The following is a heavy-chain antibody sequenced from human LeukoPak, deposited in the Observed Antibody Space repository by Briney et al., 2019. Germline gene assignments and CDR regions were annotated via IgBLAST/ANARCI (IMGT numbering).Heavy chain of an antibody. CDR3: AKDYYDIRPYYYGMDV. CDR2: ISYDGSNK. J-gene: IGHJ6*02. V-gene: IGHV3-30*18. D-gene: IGHD3-9*01. Sequence: GGSLRLSCAASGFTFSDYSMNWVRQAPGKGLEWVAVISYDGSNKYYADSVKGRFTISRDNSKNTLYLQMNSLRAEDTAVYYCAKDYYDIRPYYYGMDVWGQGTTVTVSS. CDR1: GFTFSDYS.